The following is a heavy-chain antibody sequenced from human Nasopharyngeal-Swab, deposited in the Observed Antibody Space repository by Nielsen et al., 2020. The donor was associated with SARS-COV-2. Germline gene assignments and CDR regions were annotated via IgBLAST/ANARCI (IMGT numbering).Heavy chain of an antibody. CDR3: AKAGRYFDWSFDY. V-gene: IGHV3-33*06. J-gene: IGHJ4*02. D-gene: IGHD3-9*01. Sequence: GGSLRLSCAASGFTFSSYGMHWVCQAPGKGLEWVAVIWYDGSNKYYADSVKGRFTISRDNSKNTLYLQMNSLRAEDTAVYYCAKAGRYFDWSFDYWGQGTLVTVSS. CDR1: GFTFSSYG. CDR2: IWYDGSNK.